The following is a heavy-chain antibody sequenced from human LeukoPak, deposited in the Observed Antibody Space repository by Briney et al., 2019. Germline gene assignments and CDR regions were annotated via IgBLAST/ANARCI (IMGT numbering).Heavy chain of an antibody. V-gene: IGHV3-7*01. CDR1: GFTLSGYW. D-gene: IGHD3-10*02. CDR2: IKQDGSEK. CDR3: AELGITMIGGV. Sequence: PGGSLRLSCAASGFTLSGYWMSWARQAPGKGLEWVANIKQDGSEKYYVDSVKGRFTISRDNAKNSLYLQMNSLRAEDTAVYYCAELGITMIGGVWGKGTTVTISS. J-gene: IGHJ6*04.